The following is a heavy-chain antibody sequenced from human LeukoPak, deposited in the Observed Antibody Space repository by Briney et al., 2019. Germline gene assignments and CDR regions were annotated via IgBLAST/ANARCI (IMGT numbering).Heavy chain of an antibody. V-gene: IGHV3-11*05. CDR3: ARDNYESSGHQNF. Sequence: GGSLRLSCAVSGFTFSDYYMSWLRQAPGKGLEWLSYISGTSLSTYHADSVKGRFTISRDNAKNSLYLQMNSLSAEDTAVYFCARDNYESSGHQNFWGQGTLVTVSS. CDR1: GFTFSDYY. D-gene: IGHD3-22*01. CDR2: ISGTSLST. J-gene: IGHJ4*02.